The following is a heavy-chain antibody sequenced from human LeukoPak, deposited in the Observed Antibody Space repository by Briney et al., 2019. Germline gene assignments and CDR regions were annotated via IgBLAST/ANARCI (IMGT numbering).Heavy chain of an antibody. CDR2: ISWNSGSI. CDR1: GFSFDDYA. D-gene: IGHD3-3*01. V-gene: IGHV3-9*01. Sequence: GRSLRLSCAASGFSFDDYAIHWVRQGPGKGLEWVAGISWNSGSIGYADSVKGRFTISRDNAKNSLFLQMNSLRVEDTALCYCAKGGNKYYDFWIEYWGQGTLVTVSS. J-gene: IGHJ4*02. CDR3: AKGGNKYYDFWIEY.